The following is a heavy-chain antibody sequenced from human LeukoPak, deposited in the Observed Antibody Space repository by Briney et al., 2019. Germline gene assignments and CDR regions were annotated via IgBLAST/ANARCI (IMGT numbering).Heavy chain of an antibody. CDR1: GFTFSVYW. J-gene: IGHJ4*02. Sequence: GGSLRLSCAASGFTFSVYWMSWVRQAPGKGLEWVANIREDGSEKYYVDSVKGQFTISRDNAKNSLFLQMDSLRAEDTAVYYCARDLWERSSGFDYWGQGTLVTVSS. CDR2: IREDGSEK. CDR3: ARDLWERSSGFDY. D-gene: IGHD1-26*01. V-gene: IGHV3-7*01.